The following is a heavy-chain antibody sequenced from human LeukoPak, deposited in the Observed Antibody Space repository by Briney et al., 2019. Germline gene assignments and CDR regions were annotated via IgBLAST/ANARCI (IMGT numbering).Heavy chain of an antibody. J-gene: IGHJ4*02. V-gene: IGHV3-21*04. D-gene: IGHD3-22*01. Sequence: KPGGSLRLSCAASGYTFSSYSINWVGQAPGKGLEWVSSISVRSNYIYYADSVRGRFSISRDDARDSLYLQMNSLRAEDTNVLYCVRLRRNSDTSGFYYYYDYWGQGTLVTVSS. CDR1: GYTFSSYS. CDR2: ISVRSNYI. CDR3: VRLRRNSDTSGFYYYYDY.